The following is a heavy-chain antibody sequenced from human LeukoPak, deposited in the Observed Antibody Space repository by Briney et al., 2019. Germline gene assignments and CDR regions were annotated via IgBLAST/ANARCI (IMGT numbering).Heavy chain of an antibody. D-gene: IGHD3-22*01. Sequence: ASVKVSCKASGYTFTNYGISWVRQAPGQGLEWMGWISAYNGNTNYAQKLQGRVTMTTDTSTSTAYMELRSLRSDDTAVYYCARFVEQPPPSLGLYYFDYWGQGTLVTVSS. J-gene: IGHJ4*02. CDR3: ARFVEQPPPSLGLYYFDY. CDR1: GYTFTNYG. V-gene: IGHV1-18*01. CDR2: ISAYNGNT.